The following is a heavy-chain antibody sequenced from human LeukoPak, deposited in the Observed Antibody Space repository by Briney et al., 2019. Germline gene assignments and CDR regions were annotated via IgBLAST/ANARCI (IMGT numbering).Heavy chain of an antibody. J-gene: IGHJ5*02. CDR3: ARSFESHDTVTTDNWFDP. CDR1: GFTFSSYW. Sequence: GGPLRLSCAASGFTFSSYWMHWVRQAPGKGLVWVSRINTDGSSTSYADSVKGRFTISRDNAKNTLYLQMNSLRAEDTAVYYCARSFESHDTVTTDNWFDPWGQGTLVTVSS. CDR2: INTDGSST. V-gene: IGHV3-74*01. D-gene: IGHD4-11*01.